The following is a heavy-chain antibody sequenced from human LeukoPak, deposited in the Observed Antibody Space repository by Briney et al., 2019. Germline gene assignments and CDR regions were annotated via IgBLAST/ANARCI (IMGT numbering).Heavy chain of an antibody. Sequence: GGSLRLSCAVSAFTFSNAWTSWVSQAPGKGREWVGRMKSKTDGGSADYAAPVKGRFTISRDDSKNTLYLQMNSLKTEDTAVYYCTTQGTSGTGRVDYWGQGTLVTVSS. CDR1: AFTFSNAW. CDR3: TTQGTSGTGRVDY. D-gene: IGHD1/OR15-1a*01. V-gene: IGHV3-15*01. J-gene: IGHJ4*02. CDR2: MKSKTDGGSA.